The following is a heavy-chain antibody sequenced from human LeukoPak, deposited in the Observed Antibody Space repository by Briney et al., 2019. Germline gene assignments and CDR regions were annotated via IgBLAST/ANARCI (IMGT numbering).Heavy chain of an antibody. CDR2: INHSGST. J-gene: IGHJ5*02. D-gene: IGHD3-16*01. V-gene: IGHV4-34*01. CDR1: GGSFSGYY. Sequence: SETLSLPCAVYGGSFSGYYWSWIRQPPGKGLEWIGEINHSGSTNYNPSLKSRVTISVDTSKNQFSLKLSSVTAADTAVYYRVRGFPTSYVWGSYRQKYWFDPWGQGTLVTVSS. CDR3: VRGFPTSYVWGSYRQKYWFDP.